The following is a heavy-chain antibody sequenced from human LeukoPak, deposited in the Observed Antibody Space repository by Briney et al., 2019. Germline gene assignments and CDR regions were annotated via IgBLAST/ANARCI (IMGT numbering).Heavy chain of an antibody. Sequence: TSETLSLTCTVSGGSVSSGSYYWSWIRQPPGKGLEWIGEINHSGSTNYNPSLKSRVTISVDTSKNQFSLKLSSVTAADTAVYYCARGYQYYYDSSGYWGYYYGMDVWGQGTTVTVSS. CDR1: GGSVSSGSYY. J-gene: IGHJ6*02. D-gene: IGHD3-22*01. CDR2: INHSGST. V-gene: IGHV4-39*07. CDR3: ARGYQYYYDSSGYWGYYYGMDV.